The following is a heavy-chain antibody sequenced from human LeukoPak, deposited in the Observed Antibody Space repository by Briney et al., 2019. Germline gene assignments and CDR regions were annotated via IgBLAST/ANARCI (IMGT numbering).Heavy chain of an antibody. D-gene: IGHD2-2*01. CDR1: GGSFSGYY. Sequence: SETLSLTCAVYGGSFSGYYWSWIRQPPGKGLEWIGEINHSGSTNYNPSLKSRVTISIDTSKNQFSLKLSSVTAADTAVYYCARERREQLLPPYTRSVTYFDYWGQGTLVTVSS. CDR2: INHSGST. CDR3: ARERREQLLPPYTRSVTYFDY. V-gene: IGHV4-34*01. J-gene: IGHJ4*02.